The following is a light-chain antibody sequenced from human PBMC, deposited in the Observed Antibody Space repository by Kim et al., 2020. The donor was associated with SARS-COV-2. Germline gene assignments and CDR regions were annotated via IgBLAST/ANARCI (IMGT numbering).Light chain of an antibody. V-gene: IGLV3-21*04. CDR3: QVWYSSSDHRVV. J-gene: IGLJ2*01. CDR2: YDS. CDR1: GIGGKS. Sequence: SYELTQPPSVSVAPGKTARVSCGGNGIGGKSVHWYQQKSGQAPVLIIYYDSDRPSGIPDRFSGSNSGNTATLTISRVEAGDEADYYCQVWYSSSDHRVVFGGGTKVTVL.